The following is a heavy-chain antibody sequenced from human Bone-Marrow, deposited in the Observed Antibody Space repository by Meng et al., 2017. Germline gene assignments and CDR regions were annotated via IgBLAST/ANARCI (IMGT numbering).Heavy chain of an antibody. Sequence: GESLKISCTASGFYFTNAYMSWVRQTPGKGLEWIGRIKSNPDGETTDYAVPVTGRFTISRDDSKNTLHLQLNRLKTDDTAVYYCTWEDKAVSDYWGQGTLVTVSS. D-gene: IGHD1-26*01. CDR3: TWEDKAVSDY. V-gene: IGHV3-15*01. CDR2: IKSNPDGETT. J-gene: IGHJ4*02. CDR1: GFYFTNAY.